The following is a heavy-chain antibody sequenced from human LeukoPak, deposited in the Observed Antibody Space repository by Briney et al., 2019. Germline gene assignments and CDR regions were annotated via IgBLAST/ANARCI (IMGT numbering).Heavy chain of an antibody. D-gene: IGHD3-22*01. CDR3: AKDHQLGPDYYDSSGYYFDY. CDR2: ISGTGGST. CDR1: GFTFSSYA. V-gene: IGHV3-23*01. J-gene: IGHJ4*02. Sequence: GGTLRLSCAASGFTFSSYAMSWVRQAPGKGLEWVSVISGTGGSTYYADSVKGRFTISRDNSKNTLYLQMNSLRAEDTAVYYCAKDHQLGPDYYDSSGYYFDYWGQGTLVTVSS.